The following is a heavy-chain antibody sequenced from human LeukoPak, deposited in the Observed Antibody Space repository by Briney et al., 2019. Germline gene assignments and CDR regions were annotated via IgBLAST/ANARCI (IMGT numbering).Heavy chain of an antibody. CDR1: KITFSTYN. J-gene: IGHJ4*02. CDR2: ITSGGSYT. D-gene: IGHD1-1*01. Sequence: PGGSLRLSCAASKITFSTYNMNWVRQAPGKGLEWVSSITSGGSYTFYADSVKGRFTISRDNAKNSLYLQMNSLRAEDTAIYYCATRTGASPYYFDYWGQGILVTVSS. CDR3: ATRTGASPYYFDY. V-gene: IGHV3-21*01.